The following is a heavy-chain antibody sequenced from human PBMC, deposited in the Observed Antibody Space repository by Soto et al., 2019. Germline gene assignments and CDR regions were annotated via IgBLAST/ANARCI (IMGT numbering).Heavy chain of an antibody. CDR3: ARHNGSPGSYFGMDV. Sequence: PGESLKISCKGSGYSFTSYWINWVRQMPGKGLEWMGIIYPGDSDTRYSPSFQGQVTISADKSISTAYLQWRSLKASDTAMYYCARHNGSPGSYFGMDVWGQGTTLTVYS. V-gene: IGHV5-51*01. D-gene: IGHD2-8*01. J-gene: IGHJ6*02. CDR2: IYPGDSDT. CDR1: GYSFTSYW.